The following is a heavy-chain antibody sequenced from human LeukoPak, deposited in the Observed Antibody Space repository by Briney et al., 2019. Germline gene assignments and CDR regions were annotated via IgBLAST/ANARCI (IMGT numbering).Heavy chain of an antibody. D-gene: IGHD3-3*01. V-gene: IGHV3-7*01. CDR2: IKQDGSEK. CDR3: ARVGDETYYDFWSGYYGY. Sequence: GGSPRLSCAASGFTFSSYWMSWVRQAPGEGLEWVANIKQDGSEKYYVDSVKGRFTISRDNAKNSLYLQMNSLRADDTAVYYCARVGDETYYDFWSGYYGYWGQGTLVTVSS. CDR1: GFTFSSYW. J-gene: IGHJ4*02.